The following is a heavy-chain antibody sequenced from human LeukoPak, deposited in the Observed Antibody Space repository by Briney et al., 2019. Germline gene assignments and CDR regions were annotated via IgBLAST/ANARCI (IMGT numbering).Heavy chain of an antibody. V-gene: IGHV4-59*11. CDR2: IYYSGST. CDR3: ARTNAFDI. J-gene: IGHJ3*02. Sequence: PSETLSLTCTVSGGSLSSHYWGWIRQPPGKGLEWIGYIYYSGSTNYNPSLKSRVTISVDTSKNQFSLRLSSVTAADTAVYYCARTNAFDIWGQGTMVTVSS. CDR1: GGSLSSHY.